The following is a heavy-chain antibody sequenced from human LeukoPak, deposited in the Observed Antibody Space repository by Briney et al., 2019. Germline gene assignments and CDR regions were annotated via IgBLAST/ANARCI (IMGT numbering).Heavy chain of an antibody. D-gene: IGHD6-13*01. CDR2: ISSSSTTR. V-gene: IGHV3-48*02. J-gene: IGHJ4*02. Sequence: GGSLRLSCTASGFTFSSSGFTFSSYAMSWVRQAPGKGLEWVSYISSSSTTRYYADSVKGRFTISRDNAKNSLYLQMNSLRDEDSAVYYCARDPHIAAAGTIFDYWGQGTLVTVSS. CDR1: GFTFSSSGFTFSSYA. CDR3: ARDPHIAAAGTIFDY.